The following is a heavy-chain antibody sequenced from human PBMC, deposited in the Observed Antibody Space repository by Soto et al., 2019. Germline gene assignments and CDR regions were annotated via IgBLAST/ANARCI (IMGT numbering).Heavy chain of an antibody. D-gene: IGHD1-26*01. V-gene: IGHV3-23*04. Sequence: EVQLGESGGGLVQPGGSLRLSCAASGFTFSSYAMSWVRQASGKGLEWVSAISGSGGSTYYADSVKGRFTISRDNSMNTLYLHMNSLRAEDTAVYYCAKDRDAVGGYPQNWFDPWGQGTLVTVSS. CDR1: GFTFSSYA. CDR3: AKDRDAVGGYPQNWFDP. J-gene: IGHJ5*02. CDR2: ISGSGGST.